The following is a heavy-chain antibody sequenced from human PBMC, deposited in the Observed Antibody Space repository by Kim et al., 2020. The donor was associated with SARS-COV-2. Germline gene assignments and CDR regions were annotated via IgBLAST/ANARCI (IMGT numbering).Heavy chain of an antibody. J-gene: IGHJ6*03. CDR3: ARAEGYCYYYMDV. V-gene: IGHV4-30-4*08. CDR2: ISFTGKT. CDR1: GGSITSGSYY. Sequence: SETLSLTCSVSGGSITSGSYYWSWLRQPPGKGLEWIGFISFTGKTNYDPSLESRVNISIDTSKNVFSLKLSSVTAADTAAYYCARAEGYCYYYMDVWGKGSTVIVSS.